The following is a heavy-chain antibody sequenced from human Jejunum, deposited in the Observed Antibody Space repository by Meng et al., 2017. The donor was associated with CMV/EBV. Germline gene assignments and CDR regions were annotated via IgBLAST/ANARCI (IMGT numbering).Heavy chain of an antibody. D-gene: IGHD2-2*01. CDR2: IYHSGST. J-gene: IGHJ4*02. Sequence: SFINRNGRPWVRQPPGKGLEWIGAIYHSGSTNYNPSLKNRVSISLDKSQRQFSLRLTAVTAADTAVYYCVRGTLGYCSSSSCLPDYWGQGILVTVSS. CDR3: VRGTLGYCSSSSCLPDY. CDR1: SFINRNG. V-gene: IGHV4-4*02.